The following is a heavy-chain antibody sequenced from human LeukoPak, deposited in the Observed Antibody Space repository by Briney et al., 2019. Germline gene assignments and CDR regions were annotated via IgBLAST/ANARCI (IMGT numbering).Heavy chain of an antibody. CDR1: GFTLSTYW. J-gene: IGHJ4*02. V-gene: IGHV3-7*01. D-gene: IGHD3-3*01. CDR3: ARDRNTDFWSGYYTNYCDY. CDR2: IKQDGSEK. Sequence: PGGSLRLSCAASGFTLSTYWMNWVRQAPGKGLEWVATIKQDGSEKYYVDSVKGRFTISRDNAKNSLYLQMNSLGAEDTAVYYCARDRNTDFWSGYYTNYCDYWGQGTLVTVSS.